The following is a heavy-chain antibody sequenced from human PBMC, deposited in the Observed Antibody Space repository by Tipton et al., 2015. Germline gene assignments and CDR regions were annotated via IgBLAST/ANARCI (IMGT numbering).Heavy chain of an antibody. V-gene: IGHV4-61*01. D-gene: IGHD2/OR15-2a*01. J-gene: IGHJ5*02. CDR3: ARAPSNPFAFDP. CDR2: ISYSGST. CDR1: GGSVSTSNYY. Sequence: TLSLTCTVSGGSVSTSNYYWGWIRQSPGKGLEWIGYISYSGSTHYNPSLKRRVTISLDTSKNQFSLTLNSVTAADTAVYYCARAPSNPFAFDPWGQGTLVIVSS.